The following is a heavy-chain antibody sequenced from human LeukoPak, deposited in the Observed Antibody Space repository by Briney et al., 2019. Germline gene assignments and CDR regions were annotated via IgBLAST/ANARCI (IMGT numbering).Heavy chain of an antibody. CDR2: IYYSGST. CDR1: GGSISSGGYY. J-gene: IGHJ6*02. Sequence: SQTLSLTCTVSGGSISSGGYYWSWIRQHPGKGLEWIGYIYYSGSTNYNPSLKSRVTISVDTSKNQFSLKLSSVTAADTAVYYCARGAPTQYYDFWSGYSRYYGMDVWGQGTTVTVSS. CDR3: ARGAPTQYYDFWSGYSRYYGMDV. D-gene: IGHD3-3*01. V-gene: IGHV4-31*03.